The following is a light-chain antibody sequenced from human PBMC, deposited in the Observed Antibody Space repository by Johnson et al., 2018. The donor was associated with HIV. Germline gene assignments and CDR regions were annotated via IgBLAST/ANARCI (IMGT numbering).Light chain of an antibody. Sequence: QSVLTQPPSVSAAPGQKVTISCSGSSSNIGNNYVSWYQQLPGTAPKLLIYDNNKRPSGIPDRFSGSKSGTSATLGIPGLQPGDEADYYCGTWDSSLSAGNVFGTGTKVTVL. V-gene: IGLV1-51*01. J-gene: IGLJ1*01. CDR3: GTWDSSLSAGNV. CDR2: DNN. CDR1: SSNIGNNY.